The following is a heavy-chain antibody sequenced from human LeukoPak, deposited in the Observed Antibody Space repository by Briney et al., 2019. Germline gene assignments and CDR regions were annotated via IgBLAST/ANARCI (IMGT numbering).Heavy chain of an antibody. V-gene: IGHV5-51*01. CDR3: AGVQSNYDFWSGPTPSYYFDY. CDR1: GYSFTSYW. J-gene: IGHJ4*02. Sequence: GESLQISCKGSGYSFTSYWIGWVRQMPGKGLEWMGIIYPGDSDTRYSPSFQGQVTISADKSISTAYLQWSSLKASDTAMYYCAGVQSNYDFWSGPTPSYYFDYWGQGTLVTVSS. D-gene: IGHD3-3*01. CDR2: IYPGDSDT.